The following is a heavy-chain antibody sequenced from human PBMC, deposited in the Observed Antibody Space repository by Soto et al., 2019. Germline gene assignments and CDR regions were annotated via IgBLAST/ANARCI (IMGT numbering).Heavy chain of an antibody. D-gene: IGHD6-13*01. CDR3: ARGTIAAAGTYYYYYMDV. Sequence: SETLSLTCAVYGGSFSGYYWSWIRQPPGKGLEWIGEINHSGSTNYNPSLKSRVTISVDTSKNQFSLKLSSVTAADTAVYYCARGTIAAAGTYYYYYMDVWGKGTTVTVSS. CDR1: GGSFSGYY. J-gene: IGHJ6*03. CDR2: INHSGST. V-gene: IGHV4-34*01.